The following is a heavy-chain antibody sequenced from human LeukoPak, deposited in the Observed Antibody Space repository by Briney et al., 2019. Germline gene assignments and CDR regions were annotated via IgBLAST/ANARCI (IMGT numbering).Heavy chain of an antibody. D-gene: IGHD3-22*01. CDR1: GFTFSSYW. CDR3: ARLYDGSGYHANHFDY. J-gene: IGHJ4*02. V-gene: IGHV3-7*01. CDR2: IKQDGSEK. Sequence: GGSLRLSCAASGFTFSSYWMSWVRQAPGKGLEWVANIKQDGSEKYYVDSVKGRFTISGDNAKNSLYLQMNSLRAEDTAVYYCARLYDGSGYHANHFDYWGQGALVTVSS.